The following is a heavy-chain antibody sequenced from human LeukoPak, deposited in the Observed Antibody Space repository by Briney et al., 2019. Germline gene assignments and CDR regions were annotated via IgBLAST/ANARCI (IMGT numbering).Heavy chain of an antibody. CDR1: GYTFTTYY. CDR2: INPSGGST. J-gene: IGHJ4*02. Sequence: ASVKVSCKASGYTFTTYYIHWGRQAPGQGLEWMGMINPSGGSTTYAQKFQGRVTMTRDTSTSTVYMELSSLRSEDTAVYYCARTRGTHISMAYLDYWGQGTLVTVSS. D-gene: IGHD2/OR15-2a*01. V-gene: IGHV1-46*01. CDR3: ARTRGTHISMAYLDY.